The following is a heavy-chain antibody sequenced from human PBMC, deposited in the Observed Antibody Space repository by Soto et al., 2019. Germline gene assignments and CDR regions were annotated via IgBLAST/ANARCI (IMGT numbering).Heavy chain of an antibody. CDR1: GFTFSSHV. CDR2: ASSRNTNT. J-gene: IGHJ5*02. CDR3: AKEVTSHGTRGYSSSWYGWFDP. D-gene: IGHD6-13*01. V-gene: IGHV3-23*01. Sequence: EVQLLESGGGLVQPGGSLRLSCAASGFTFSSHVMSWVRQAPGRGLEWVAAASSRNTNTYYADSVKGRFTISRDNSKSTVYLQLDSLRVQDTCVYHGAKEVTSHGTRGYSSSWYGWFDPWGQGPLVVVSS.